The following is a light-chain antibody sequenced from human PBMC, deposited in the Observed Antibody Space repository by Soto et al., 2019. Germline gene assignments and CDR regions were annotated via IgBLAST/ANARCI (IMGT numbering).Light chain of an antibody. J-gene: IGLJ1*01. V-gene: IGLV1-44*01. CDR1: SSNIGSNT. Sequence: QSVLTQPPSASGTPGQRVTISCSGGSSNIGSNTVNWYHQLPGTAPNVLIYSNNQRPSGVPDRFSGSKSGTSASLAISGLQSEDEADYYCAAWDDSLNAYVFGTGTKVTVL. CDR2: SNN. CDR3: AAWDDSLNAYV.